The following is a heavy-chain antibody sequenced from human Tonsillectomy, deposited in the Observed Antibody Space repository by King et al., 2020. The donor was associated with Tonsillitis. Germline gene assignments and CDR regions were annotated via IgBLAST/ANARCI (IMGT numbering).Heavy chain of an antibody. J-gene: IGHJ6*04. CDR2: IIPIFGTA. V-gene: IGHV1-69*06. D-gene: IGHD1-26*01. Sequence: QLVQSGAEVKKPGSSVKVSCKASGGTFSSYAISWVRQAPGQGLEWVGGIIPIFGTANYAQKFQGRVTITADKSTSTAYMELSSLRSEATAGYYCARNRKCGRRWKLPSCYYYGMDVWGKGTTVTVSS. CDR3: ARNRKCGRRWKLPSCYYYGMDV. CDR1: GGTFSSYA.